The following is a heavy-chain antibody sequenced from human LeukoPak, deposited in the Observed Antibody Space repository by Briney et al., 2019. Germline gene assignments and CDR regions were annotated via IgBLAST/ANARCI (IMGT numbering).Heavy chain of an antibody. CDR2: IYYSGST. V-gene: IGHV4-39*07. Sequence: SETLSLTCTVSGGSISSSSYYWGWIRQPPGKGMEWIGSIYYSGSTYYNPSLKSRVTISVDTTKNEFSLKLSSVTAAETAVYYCARGDYDILTGPDRLHDAFDIWGQGTMVTVSS. J-gene: IGHJ3*02. CDR1: GGSISSSSYY. D-gene: IGHD3-9*01. CDR3: ARGDYDILTGPDRLHDAFDI.